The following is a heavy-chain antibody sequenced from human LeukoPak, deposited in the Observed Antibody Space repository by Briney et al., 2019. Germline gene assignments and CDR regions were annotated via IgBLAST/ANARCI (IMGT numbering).Heavy chain of an antibody. V-gene: IGHV4-59*01. CDR3: ARDVQVGVTSDY. D-gene: IGHD1-26*01. CDR1: GGSISRYY. CDR2: IYYSGST. Sequence: PSETLSLTCTVSGGSISRYYWSWIRQPPGKGLEWIGYIYYSGSTNYNPSLKSRVTISVDTSKNQFSLRLSSVTAADTAVYYCARDVQVGVTSDYWGQGTLVTVSS. J-gene: IGHJ4*02.